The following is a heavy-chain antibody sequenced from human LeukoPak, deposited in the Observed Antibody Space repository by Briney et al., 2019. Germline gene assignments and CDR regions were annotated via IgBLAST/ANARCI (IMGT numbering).Heavy chain of an antibody. V-gene: IGHV3-30*02. J-gene: IGHJ4*02. CDR3: AKISSSAEPHFDY. CDR2: ILPGGSKK. D-gene: IGHD1-14*01. Sequence: GGSLRLSCAASGFTFRTYAMHWVRQAPGKGLEWVAFILPGGSKKFYADSVKGRFTISRDNSNHTLYLQMNSLRPEDTALYFCAKISSSAEPHFDYWGQGILLTVSS. CDR1: GFTFRTYA.